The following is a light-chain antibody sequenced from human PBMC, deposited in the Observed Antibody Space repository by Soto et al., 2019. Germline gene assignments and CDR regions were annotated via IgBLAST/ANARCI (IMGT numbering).Light chain of an antibody. J-gene: IGLJ1*01. Sequence: QSVLTQPASVSGSPGQSITISCTGTSRDVGGYNYVSWYQQYPGKAPKLMIYGVTNRPSGVSNRFSGSKTGNTASLTISGLQAEDAAYYYCFSHRRGDSHVFGTGTKLTVL. CDR3: FSHRRGDSHV. V-gene: IGLV2-14*01. CDR1: SRDVGGYNY. CDR2: GVT.